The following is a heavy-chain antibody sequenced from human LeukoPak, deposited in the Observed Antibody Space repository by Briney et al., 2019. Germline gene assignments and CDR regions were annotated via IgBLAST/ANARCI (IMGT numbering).Heavy chain of an antibody. J-gene: IGHJ4*02. D-gene: IGHD3-10*01. CDR3: AREANFYGSGSYFEGTFDY. Sequence: SETLSLTCKVSGVSTTSHYWSWIRQPPGKGLEWIGYIYYTGSTNYNPSLKSRVSISVDTSKNEFSLRLTSVTAADTAVYYCAREANFYGSGSYFEGTFDYWGQGSLVTVSS. CDR1: GVSTTSHY. CDR2: IYYTGST. V-gene: IGHV4-59*11.